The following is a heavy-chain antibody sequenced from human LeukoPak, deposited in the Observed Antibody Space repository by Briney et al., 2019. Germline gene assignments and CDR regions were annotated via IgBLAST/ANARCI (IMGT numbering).Heavy chain of an antibody. CDR1: GFTFDDYG. Sequence: GGSLRLSCAASGFTFDDYGMSWVRQAPGKGLEWVSGINWNGGSTGYADSVKGRFTISRDNAKNSLYLQMNSLRAEDTALYYCAREQRSYDFWSGYDYYYYYMDVWGKGTTVTVSS. J-gene: IGHJ6*03. CDR3: AREQRSYDFWSGYDYYYYYMDV. CDR2: INWNGGST. V-gene: IGHV3-20*04. D-gene: IGHD3-3*01.